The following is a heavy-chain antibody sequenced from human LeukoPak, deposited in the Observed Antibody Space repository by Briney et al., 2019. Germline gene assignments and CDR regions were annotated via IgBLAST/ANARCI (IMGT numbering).Heavy chain of an antibody. J-gene: IGHJ3*02. CDR2: INPNSGGT. CDR3: ARGNHYASDAFDI. V-gene: IGHV1-2*02. CDR1: GYTFTGYY. D-gene: IGHD3-16*01. Sequence: ASVKVPCKASGYTFTGYYMHWVRQAPGQGLEWMGWINPNSGGTNYAQKFQGRVTMTRDTSISTAYMELSRLRSDDTAVYYCARGNHYASDAFDIWGQGTMVTVSS.